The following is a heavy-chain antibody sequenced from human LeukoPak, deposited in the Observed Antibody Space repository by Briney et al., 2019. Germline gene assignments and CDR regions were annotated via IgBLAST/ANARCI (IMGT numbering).Heavy chain of an antibody. CDR3: AKQGPDYGDFYYYYYGMDV. J-gene: IGHJ6*02. Sequence: GGSLRLSCAASGFTFSSYGMHWVRQAPGKGLEWVAVIWYDGSNKYYADSVKGRFTISRDNSKNTLYLQMNSLRAEDTAVYYCAKQGPDYGDFYYYYYGMDVWGQGTTVTVSS. D-gene: IGHD4-17*01. CDR2: IWYDGSNK. CDR1: GFTFSSYG. V-gene: IGHV3-33*06.